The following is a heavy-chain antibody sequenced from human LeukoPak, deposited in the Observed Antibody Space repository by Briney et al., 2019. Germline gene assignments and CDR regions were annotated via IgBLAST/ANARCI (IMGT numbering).Heavy chain of an antibody. CDR3: TRHGYSSSRHGNDY. Sequence: GSLRLSCAASGFTFSGSAMHWVRQASGKGLEWVGRIRSKANSYATAYAASVKGRFTISRDDSKNTAYLQMNSLKTEDTAVYYCTRHGYSSSRHGNDYWGQGTLVTVSS. V-gene: IGHV3-73*01. D-gene: IGHD6-13*01. CDR1: GFTFSGSA. CDR2: IRSKANSYAT. J-gene: IGHJ4*02.